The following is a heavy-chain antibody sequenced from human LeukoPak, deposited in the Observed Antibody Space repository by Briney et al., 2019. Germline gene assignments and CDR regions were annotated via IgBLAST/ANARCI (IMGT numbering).Heavy chain of an antibody. CDR1: GFTFSSYA. CDR3: AKGPYYYDSSAYHYGAFDI. CDR2: ISGSGGST. J-gene: IGHJ3*02. Sequence: PGGSLRLSCAASGFTFSSYAMSWVRQAPGKGLEWVSTISGSGGSTYHADSVKGRFTISRDNSKNTLYLQMNSLRAEDTAVYYCAKGPYYYDSSAYHYGAFDIWGQGTMVTVSS. V-gene: IGHV3-23*01. D-gene: IGHD3-22*01.